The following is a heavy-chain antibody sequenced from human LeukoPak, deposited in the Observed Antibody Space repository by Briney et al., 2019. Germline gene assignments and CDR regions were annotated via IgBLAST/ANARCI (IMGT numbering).Heavy chain of an antibody. CDR3: ARDDSSGSHFDS. CDR2: ISPSSSFA. D-gene: IGHD3-22*01. Sequence: GGSLRLSCVTSGFTFSDYYMSWIRQAPGKGLEWISYISPSSSFANYADSIKGRFTTSRDNAKNSLFLHMNSLGAEDTAMYYCARDDSSGSHFDSWGQGTLVTVSS. V-gene: IGHV3-11*05. CDR1: GFTFSDYY. J-gene: IGHJ4*02.